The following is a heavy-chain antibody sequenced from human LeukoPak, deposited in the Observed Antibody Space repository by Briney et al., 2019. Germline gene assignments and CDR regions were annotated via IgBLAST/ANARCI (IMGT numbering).Heavy chain of an antibody. CDR3: ANYYDSSGSSYFDY. J-gene: IGHJ4*02. CDR1: GFTFSSYA. V-gene: IGHV3-23*01. Sequence: GGSLRLSCAASGFTFSSYAMSWVRQAPGKGLEWVSAISGSGGSTYYADSVKGRFTISRDNSKNTLYLQMNRLRAEDTAVYYCANYYDSSGSSYFDYWGQGTLVTVSS. CDR2: ISGSGGST. D-gene: IGHD3-22*01.